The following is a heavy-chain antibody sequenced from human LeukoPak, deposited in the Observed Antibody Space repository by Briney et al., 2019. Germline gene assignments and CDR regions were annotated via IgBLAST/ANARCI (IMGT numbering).Heavy chain of an antibody. CDR1: GFSLSGYW. D-gene: IGHD5-18*01. V-gene: IGHV3-7*01. CDR3: AREGRVDTAMVTVLYYYMDV. CDR2: IKQDGSEK. J-gene: IGHJ6*03. Sequence: PGGSLRLSCAASGFSLSGYWMSWVRQAPGQGLEWVANIKQDGSEKYYVDSVKGRFTISRDNAKNSLYLQMNSLRAEDTAVYYCAREGRVDTAMVTVLYYYMDVWGKGTTVTVSS.